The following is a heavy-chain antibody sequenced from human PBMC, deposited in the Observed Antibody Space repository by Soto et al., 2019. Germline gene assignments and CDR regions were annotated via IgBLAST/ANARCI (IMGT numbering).Heavy chain of an antibody. J-gene: IGHJ6*02. CDR1: GGTFSSYT. CDR3: STTRCGKDV. V-gene: IGHV1-69*02. CDR2: IIPILGIA. Sequence: QVQRVQSGAEVKKPGSSVKVSCKASGGTFSSYTISWVRQAPGQGLEWMGRIIPILGIANYAQKFQGRVTITADKFTRTPYMHLRYLTSEDTPLYYCSTTRCGKDVWGQGTTVTVSS.